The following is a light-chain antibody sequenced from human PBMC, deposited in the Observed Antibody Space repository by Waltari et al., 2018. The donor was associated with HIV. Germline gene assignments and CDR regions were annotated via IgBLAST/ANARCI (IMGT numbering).Light chain of an antibody. V-gene: IGLV3-1*01. CDR1: KLGDKF. J-gene: IGLJ2*01. CDR2: QDG. CDR3: QAWDSYTVV. Sequence: SYELAQPPSVSVSPGQTARIACSGDKLGDKFVCWYQKKPGQSPVVVLYQDGQRPAGIPERFSGSNSGNTATLTISGTQAMDEADYYCQAWDSYTVVFGGGTKLTVL.